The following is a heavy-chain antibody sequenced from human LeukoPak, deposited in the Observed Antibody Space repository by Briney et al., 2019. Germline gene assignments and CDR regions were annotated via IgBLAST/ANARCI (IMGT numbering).Heavy chain of an antibody. Sequence: GGSLRLSCAASGFTFSSYDMHWVRQATGKGLEWVSGIATAGDTYYPGSVKGRFIISRENAKNSLYLQMNSLRAGDTAVYYCARRKLVGYPNWFDPWGQGTLVTVSS. CDR3: ARRKLVGYPNWFDP. CDR1: GFTFSSYD. V-gene: IGHV3-13*01. CDR2: IATAGDT. D-gene: IGHD2-8*02. J-gene: IGHJ5*02.